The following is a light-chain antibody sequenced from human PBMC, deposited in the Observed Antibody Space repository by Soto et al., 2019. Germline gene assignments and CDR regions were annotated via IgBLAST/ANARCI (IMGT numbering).Light chain of an antibody. Sequence: EFVSTQSPGTLSLYPGERATLSCRASQSISASSSFAWYQQKRGQAPRLLMYGASTRAAGIPDRFSGSGSGTEFTLTINSLQSEDFAVYYCQQYVTSPRTFGGGTRWIS. J-gene: IGKJ4*01. CDR1: QSISASSS. V-gene: IGKV3-20*01. CDR3: QQYVTSPRT. CDR2: GAS.